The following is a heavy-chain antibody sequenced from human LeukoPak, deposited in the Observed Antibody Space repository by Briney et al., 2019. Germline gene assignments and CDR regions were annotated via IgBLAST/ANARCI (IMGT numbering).Heavy chain of an antibody. CDR3: ARDYYYHNSGFFGY. J-gene: IGHJ4*02. V-gene: IGHV4-59*10. D-gene: IGHD3-22*01. CDR1: GGSFSGYY. CDR2: IYSSGST. Sequence: SETLSLTCAVYGGSFSGYYWSWIRQPPGKGLEWIGRIYSSGSTNYNPSLKSRVTMSADTSKNQFSLRLSSLTAADTAVYFCARDYYYHNSGFFGYWGQGTLVTVSS.